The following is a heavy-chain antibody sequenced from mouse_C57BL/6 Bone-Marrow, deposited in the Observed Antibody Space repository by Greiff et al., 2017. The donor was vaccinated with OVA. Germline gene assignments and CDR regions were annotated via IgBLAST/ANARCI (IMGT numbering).Heavy chain of an antibody. CDR2: INPNNGGT. CDR1: GYTFTDYY. V-gene: IGHV1-26*01. CDR3: ANQWITTVDY. Sequence: VQLQQSGPELVKPGASVKISCKASGYTFTDYYMNWVKQSHGKSLEWIGDINPNNGGTSYNQQFKGKATLTADKSSSTAYMELRSLTSEDSAVYSCANQWITTVDYWGQGTTLTVSS. D-gene: IGHD1-1*01. J-gene: IGHJ2*01.